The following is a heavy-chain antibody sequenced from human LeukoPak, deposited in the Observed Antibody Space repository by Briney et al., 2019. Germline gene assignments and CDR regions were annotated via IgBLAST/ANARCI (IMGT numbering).Heavy chain of an antibody. V-gene: IGHV3-7*01. CDR3: AKGRGVDY. J-gene: IGHJ4*02. CDR1: GFTFSNHW. CDR2: IKQDGSEK. Sequence: GGSLRLSCAASGFTFSNHWMNWVRQAPGKGLECVANIKQDGSEKYYVDSVKGRFTISRDNAKNSLYLQMNSLKAEDTAVYYCAKGRGVDYWGQGTLVAVSS. D-gene: IGHD3-10*01.